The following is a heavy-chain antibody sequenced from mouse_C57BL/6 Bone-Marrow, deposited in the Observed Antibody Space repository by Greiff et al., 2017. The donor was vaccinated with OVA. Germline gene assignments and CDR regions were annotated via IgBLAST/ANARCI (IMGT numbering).Heavy chain of an antibody. Sequence: VKLQQSGAELVMPGASVKLSCKASGYTFTSYWMHWVKQRPGQGLEWIGEIDPSDSYTNYNQKFKGKSTLTVDKSSSTAYMQLSSLTSEDSAVYYCARGGGRNYFDYWGQGTTLTVSS. CDR3: ARGGGRNYFDY. V-gene: IGHV1-69*01. J-gene: IGHJ2*01. CDR1: GYTFTSYW. CDR2: IDPSDSYT.